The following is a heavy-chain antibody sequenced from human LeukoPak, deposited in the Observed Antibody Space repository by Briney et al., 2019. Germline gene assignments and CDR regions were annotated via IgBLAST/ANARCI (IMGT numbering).Heavy chain of an antibody. CDR1: GFTFSSYS. CDR3: AREVEEEMAYNWFDA. D-gene: IGHD5-24*01. CDR2: ISGSSSYI. V-gene: IGHV3-21*06. Sequence: GGSLRLSCAASGFTFSSYSMNWVRQAPGKGLEWVSSISGSSSYIYYADSVRGRFTISRDNAKNSLYLQMNSLRAEDTAVYYCAREVEEEMAYNWFDAWGQGSLVTVAS. J-gene: IGHJ5*02.